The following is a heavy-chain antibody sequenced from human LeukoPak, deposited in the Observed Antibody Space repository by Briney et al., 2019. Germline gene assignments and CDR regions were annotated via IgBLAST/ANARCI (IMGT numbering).Heavy chain of an antibody. Sequence: SETLSLTCTVSGYSISSGYYWGWIRQPAGKGLEWIGRIYTSGSTNYNPSLKSRVTMSVDTSKNQFSLKLSSVTAADTAVYYCARDRGYYDSSGYATDYFDYWGQGTLVTVSS. J-gene: IGHJ4*02. CDR2: IYTSGST. D-gene: IGHD3-22*01. CDR3: ARDRGYYDSSGYATDYFDY. V-gene: IGHV4-4*07. CDR1: GYSISSGYY.